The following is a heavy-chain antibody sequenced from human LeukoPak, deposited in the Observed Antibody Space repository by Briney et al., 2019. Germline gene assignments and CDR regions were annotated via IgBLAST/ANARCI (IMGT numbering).Heavy chain of an antibody. J-gene: IGHJ6*02. CDR1: GGSIRSNHYY. CDR3: ARGSFVVVPSTMSYYGMDV. D-gene: IGHD2-2*01. V-gene: IGHV4-31*03. Sequence: SETLSLTCTVSGGSIRSNHYYWSWIRQHPGKGLEWIGYIYNSGTYYNPSLKSRTTISEDTSKNQFSLKLTSVTAADTAVYYCARGSFVVVPSTMSYYGMDVWGQGTTVTVSS. CDR2: IYNSGT.